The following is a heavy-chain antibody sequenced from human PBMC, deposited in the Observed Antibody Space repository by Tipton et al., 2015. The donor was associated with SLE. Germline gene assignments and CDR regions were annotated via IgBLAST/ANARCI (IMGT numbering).Heavy chain of an antibody. J-gene: IGHJ1*01. CDR3: ARFRPSRTKTITIFEH. CDR2: ISAYNGNT. D-gene: IGHD3-3*01. CDR1: GYTFTSYG. V-gene: IGHV1-18*01. Sequence: QSGAEVKKPGASVKVSCKASGYTFTSYGISWVRQAPGQGLEWMGWISAYNGNTNYAQKLQGRVTMTTDTSTSTAYMELRRLRSDDTAVYYCARFRPSRTKTITIFEHWGQGTLVTVSS.